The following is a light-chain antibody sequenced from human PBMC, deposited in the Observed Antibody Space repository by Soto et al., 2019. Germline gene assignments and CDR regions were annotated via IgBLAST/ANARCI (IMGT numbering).Light chain of an antibody. Sequence: QPVLTQPASVSGSPGQSITISCTGTSSDVGGYDFVSWYQHHPGKAPKLIIYEVRTRPSGVSDRFSGSKSGNTASLTISGLQAEDEADYYCATWDLTLSAGVLFGGGTKLTVL. CDR1: SSDVGGYDF. CDR3: ATWDLTLSAGVL. CDR2: EVR. V-gene: IGLV2-14*01. J-gene: IGLJ2*01.